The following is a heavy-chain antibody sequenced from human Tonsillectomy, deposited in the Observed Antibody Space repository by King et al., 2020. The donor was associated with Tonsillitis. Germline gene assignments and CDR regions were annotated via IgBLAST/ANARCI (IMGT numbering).Heavy chain of an antibody. V-gene: IGHV3-30*18. CDR1: GFTFSTYG. Sequence: VQLVESGGGVVQPGRSLRLSCAASGFTFSTYGMHWVRQAPGKGLEWAAFISHDGANIYYADSVKGRFTISRDNSKDTLYLQMNSLRAEDTAVYYCAKMVDVVAAIPPDVDYWGQGTVVTVSA. D-gene: IGHD5-12*01. CDR3: AKMVDVVAAIPPDVDY. J-gene: IGHJ4*02. CDR2: ISHDGANI.